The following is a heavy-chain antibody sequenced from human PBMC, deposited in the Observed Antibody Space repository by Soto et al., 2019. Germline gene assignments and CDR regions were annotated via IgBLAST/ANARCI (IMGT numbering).Heavy chain of an antibody. Sequence: ASVKVSCKASGYTFTGYYMHWLRQAPGQGLEWMGWINPNSGGTNYAQKFQGRVTMTRDTSISTAYMELSRLRSDDTAVYYCARDLPEYYDYVWGSYRPRHYYYYGMDVWGQGTTVTVSS. CDR1: GYTFTGYY. V-gene: IGHV1-2*02. D-gene: IGHD3-16*02. CDR2: INPNSGGT. CDR3: ARDLPEYYDYVWGSYRPRHYYYYGMDV. J-gene: IGHJ6*02.